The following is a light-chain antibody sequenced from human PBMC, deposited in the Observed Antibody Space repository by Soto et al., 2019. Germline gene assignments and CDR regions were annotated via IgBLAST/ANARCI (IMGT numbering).Light chain of an antibody. CDR1: QRVSSN. V-gene: IGKV3-15*01. CDR2: GAS. CDR3: QQYNNWPPT. J-gene: IGKJ1*01. Sequence: EIVMTQSPATLSVSPGEGATLSCRTSQRVSSNLAWYQQKPGQAPRLLIYGASTRATGISARFSGSGSGTEFTLTISGLQAEDFAVYYCQQYNNWPPTFGQGTKV.